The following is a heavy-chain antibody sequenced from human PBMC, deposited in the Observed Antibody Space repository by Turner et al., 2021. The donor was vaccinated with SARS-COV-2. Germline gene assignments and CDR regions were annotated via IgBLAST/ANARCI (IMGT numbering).Heavy chain of an antibody. CDR1: GYTFTSYD. Sequence: QVQLVQSGAEVKKPGASAKVSCKASGYTFTSYDINWVRQATGQGLEWMGWMNPDSGNTTYAQKFQGRVTITRNTSISTAYVELSSLRSEDTAVYYCARGGYCSSTSCSPYWYFDLWGRGTLVTVSS. J-gene: IGHJ2*01. D-gene: IGHD2-2*01. V-gene: IGHV1-8*03. CDR2: MNPDSGNT. CDR3: ARGGYCSSTSCSPYWYFDL.